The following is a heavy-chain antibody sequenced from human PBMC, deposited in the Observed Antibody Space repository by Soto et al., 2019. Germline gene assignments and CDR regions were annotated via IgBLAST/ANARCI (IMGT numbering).Heavy chain of an antibody. V-gene: IGHV3-23*01. Sequence: GGSLRLSCAASGFTFSSYAMSWVRQAPGKGLEWVSAISGSGGSTYYADSVKGRFTISRDNSKNTLYLQMNSLRAEDTAVYYCAKDEGPRITMIVVVITTWDYWGQGTLVTV. CDR2: ISGSGGST. CDR3: AKDEGPRITMIVVVITTWDY. CDR1: GFTFSSYA. J-gene: IGHJ4*02. D-gene: IGHD3-22*01.